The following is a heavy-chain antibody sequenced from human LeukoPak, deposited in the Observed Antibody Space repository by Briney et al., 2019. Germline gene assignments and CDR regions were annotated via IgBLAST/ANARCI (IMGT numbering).Heavy chain of an antibody. J-gene: IGHJ4*02. CDR2: INPNSGGT. Sequence: ASVKVSCTASGYTFPDYYINWVRQAPGEGLEWMGWINPNSGGTACAQKFQGRVTMTRDTSISTVHLELFSLRSDDTAVYFCARNRDVRSGSYWGHWGQGTLVTVSS. V-gene: IGHV1-2*02. D-gene: IGHD3-10*01. CDR3: ARNRDVRSGSYWGH. CDR1: GYTFPDYY.